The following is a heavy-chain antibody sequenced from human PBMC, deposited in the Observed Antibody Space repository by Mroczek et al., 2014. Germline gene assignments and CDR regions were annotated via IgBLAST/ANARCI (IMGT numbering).Heavy chain of an antibody. D-gene: IGHD5-24*01. Sequence: QVQLQESGAGLLKPSETLSLTCAVYGGSFSGYYWSWIRQPPGKGLEWIGEINHSGSTNYNPSLKSRVAISVDTSKKQFSLKLSSVTAADTAVYYCAKRRRRDGYYDYWGQGTLVTVSS. CDR2: INHSGST. J-gene: IGHJ4*02. CDR3: AKRRRRDGYYDY. V-gene: IGHV4-34*01. CDR1: GGSFSGYY.